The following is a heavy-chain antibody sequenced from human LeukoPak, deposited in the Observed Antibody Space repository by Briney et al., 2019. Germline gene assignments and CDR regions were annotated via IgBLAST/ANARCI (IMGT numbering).Heavy chain of an antibody. Sequence: GGSLRLSCAGSGFTFSSYSMNWVRQAPGKGLEWVSSISSSSSYIYYADSVKGRFTISRDNAKNSLYLQMNSLRAEDTAVYYCARVKARFGELFGYWGQGTLVTVSS. J-gene: IGHJ4*02. CDR1: GFTFSSYS. CDR2: ISSSSSYI. CDR3: ARVKARFGELFGY. V-gene: IGHV3-21*01. D-gene: IGHD3-10*01.